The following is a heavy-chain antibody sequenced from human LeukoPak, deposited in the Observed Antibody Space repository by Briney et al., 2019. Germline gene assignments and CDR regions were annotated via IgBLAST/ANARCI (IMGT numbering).Heavy chain of an antibody. V-gene: IGHV4-34*01. Sequence: KTSETLSLTCAVYGGSFSGYYWSWIRQPPGKGLGWIGEINHSGSTNYNPSLKSRVTISVDTSKNQFSLKLSSVTAADTAVYYCARASVAYDYVWGSYRSENYFDYWGQGTLVTVSS. CDR3: ARASVAYDYVWGSYRSENYFDY. CDR2: INHSGST. J-gene: IGHJ4*02. CDR1: GGSFSGYY. D-gene: IGHD3-16*02.